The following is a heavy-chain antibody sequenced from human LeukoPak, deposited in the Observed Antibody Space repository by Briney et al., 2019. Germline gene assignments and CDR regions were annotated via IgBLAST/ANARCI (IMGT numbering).Heavy chain of an antibody. Sequence: GASVKVSCKAAGYSISDSHMHWVRQAPGQGLEWMGWIMSNSGGTHHAQKFQGRVTMTRDTSISTAYFELTSLRSDDTAIYYCARDPVDGYYYFDYWGQGTLVTVSS. CDR2: IMSNSGGT. V-gene: IGHV1-2*02. D-gene: IGHD5-24*01. J-gene: IGHJ4*02. CDR3: ARDPVDGYYYFDY. CDR1: GYSISDSH.